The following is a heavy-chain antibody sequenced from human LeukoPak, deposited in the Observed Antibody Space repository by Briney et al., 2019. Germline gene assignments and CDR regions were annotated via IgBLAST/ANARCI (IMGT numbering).Heavy chain of an antibody. CDR3: AKDHRPNMVRGVVYTL. CDR1: GFTFSDYY. D-gene: IGHD3-10*01. CDR2: ISSSGSTI. J-gene: IGHJ4*02. Sequence: GGSLRLSCAASGFTFSDYYMSWIRQAPGKGLEWVSYISSSGSTIYYADSVKGRFTISGDNAKNSLYLQMNSLRAEDTALYYCAKDHRPNMVRGVVYTLWGQGTLVTVSS. V-gene: IGHV3-11*01.